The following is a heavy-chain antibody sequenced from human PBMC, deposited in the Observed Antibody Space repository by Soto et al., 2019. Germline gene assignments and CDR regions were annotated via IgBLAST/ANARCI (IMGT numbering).Heavy chain of an antibody. CDR3: ARDYTGRGYFDH. CDR2: INTYSDRT. J-gene: IGHJ4*02. V-gene: IGHV1-18*04. Sequence: ASVKVSCKASGYTFINYGISWVRQAPGQGLEWLGWINTYSDRTNYAQEFQGRVSMTTEKSTSQVYLELRSLRSGDTALYYCARDYTGRGYFDHWGQGSLVTVSS. CDR1: GYTFINYG. D-gene: IGHD2-8*02.